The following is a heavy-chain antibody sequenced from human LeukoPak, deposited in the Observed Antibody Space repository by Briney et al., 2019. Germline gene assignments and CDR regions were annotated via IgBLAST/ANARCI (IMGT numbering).Heavy chain of an antibody. D-gene: IGHD5-12*01. V-gene: IGHV4-34*01. CDR2: INHSGST. Sequence: PSETLSLTCAVFGGSFSGYYWSWIRQPPGKGLEWIGEINHSGSTNYNPSLKSRVTISVDTSKNQFSLKLSSVTAADTAVYYCARQIRWLRYWFDPWGQGTLVTVSS. J-gene: IGHJ5*02. CDR3: ARQIRWLRYWFDP. CDR1: GGSFSGYY.